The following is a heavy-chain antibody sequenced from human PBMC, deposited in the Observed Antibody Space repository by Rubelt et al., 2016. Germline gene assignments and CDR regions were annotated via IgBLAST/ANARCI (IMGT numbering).Heavy chain of an antibody. J-gene: IGHJ4*02. Sequence: EVQLVESGGGLVQPGGSLRLSCAASGFTFSSYEMNWVRQAQGKGLEWVSCISSSGSTIYYAYSVKCRFTITRDNAKNSLYLQMNSLRAEDTAVYYCARSDIVATITDYWGQGTLVTVSS. V-gene: IGHV3-48*03. CDR1: GFTFSSYE. CDR3: ARSDIVATITDY. D-gene: IGHD5-12*01. CDR2: ISSSGSTI.